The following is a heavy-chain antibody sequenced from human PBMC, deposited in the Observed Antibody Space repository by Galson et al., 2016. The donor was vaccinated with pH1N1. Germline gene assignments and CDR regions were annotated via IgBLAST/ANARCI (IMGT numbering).Heavy chain of an antibody. CDR2: ISPRGDIT. Sequence: SLRLSCAASGFSFNKHGMNWVRQAPGKGLEWVSGISPRGDITYYADFVKVRCTIFRDNSRNTVSLEMSSLRAEDTALYRCAKDIDWGAFQSWGQGTRVTVS. J-gene: IGHJ5*02. CDR3: AKDIDWGAFQS. V-gene: IGHV3-23*01. CDR1: GFSFNKHG. D-gene: IGHD3-9*01.